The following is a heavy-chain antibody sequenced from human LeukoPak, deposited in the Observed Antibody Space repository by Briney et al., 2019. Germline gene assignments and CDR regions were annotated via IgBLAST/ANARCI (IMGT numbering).Heavy chain of an antibody. D-gene: IGHD2-2*02. CDR2: ISWNSGAI. Sequence: GGSLRLSCAASGFTFDDYAMHWVRQAPGKGLEWVSGISWNSGAIGYADSVKGRFTISRDNAKNSLYLQMNSLRAEDTVLYYCAKGLSKSSSASYYTDWGQGTLVTVSS. J-gene: IGHJ4*02. CDR3: AKGLSKSSSASYYTD. V-gene: IGHV3-9*01. CDR1: GFTFDDYA.